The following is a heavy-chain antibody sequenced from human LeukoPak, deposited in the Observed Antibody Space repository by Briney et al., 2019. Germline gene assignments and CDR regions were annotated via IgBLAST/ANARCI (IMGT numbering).Heavy chain of an antibody. CDR3: VRGASVFDY. Sequence: PSETLSLTCTVSGAPIIVGSFFWSWIRQPAGRAPEWIGRVHPTGSTNYNPSLSNRVIVSLDTSNNQFPLRLMSVTAAGSDVYYCVRGASVFDYWGQGAPVTVSS. CDR2: VHPTGST. V-gene: IGHV4-61*02. J-gene: IGHJ4*02. CDR1: GAPIIVGSFF.